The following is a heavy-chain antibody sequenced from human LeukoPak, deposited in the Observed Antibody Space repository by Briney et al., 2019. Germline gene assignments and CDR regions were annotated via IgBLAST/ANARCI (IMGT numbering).Heavy chain of an antibody. CDR3: ARAPSGSYFQDY. CDR2: IYHSGST. J-gene: IGHJ4*02. D-gene: IGHD1-26*01. V-gene: IGHV4-38-2*02. Sequence: SETLSLTCTVSGYSISSGYYWGWIRQPPGKGLEWIGSIYHSGSTYYNSSLKIRVTISVDTSKNQCSLKLSSVTAADTAAYYCARAPSGSYFQDYWGQGTLVTVSS. CDR1: GYSISSGYY.